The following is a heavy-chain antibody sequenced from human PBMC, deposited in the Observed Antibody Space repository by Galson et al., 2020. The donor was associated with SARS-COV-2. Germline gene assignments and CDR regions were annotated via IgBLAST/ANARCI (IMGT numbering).Heavy chain of an antibody. CDR3: ARVVRVAAAGTRWFGP. D-gene: IGHD6-13*01. CDR2: INHSGST. Sequence: SETLSLTSAVYGGSFSGYYWSWIRQPPGKGLEWIGEINHSGSTHYNPSLKSRVTISVDTSKNQFSLKLSSVTAADTAVYYCARVVRVAAAGTRWFGPWGQGTLVTVSS. J-gene: IGHJ5*02. CDR1: GGSFSGYY. V-gene: IGHV4-34*01.